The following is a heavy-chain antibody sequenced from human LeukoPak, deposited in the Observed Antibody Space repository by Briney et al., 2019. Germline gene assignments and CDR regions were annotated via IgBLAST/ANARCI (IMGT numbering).Heavy chain of an antibody. J-gene: IGHJ6*03. D-gene: IGHD6-13*01. CDR2: ISSRSSLI. V-gene: IGHV3-21*01. Sequence: PGGSLRLSCAAAGFTVRYYSMNWVRQAPGRGREWVSCISSRSSLIFYSDSVSRRFTLSRANAKNLLYLHMTRLRVEDTAVYYCAKVDRGDYSSSPVPYYNYYMNVWGKGTTVTVSS. CDR1: GFTVRYYS. CDR3: AKVDRGDYSSSPVPYYNYYMNV.